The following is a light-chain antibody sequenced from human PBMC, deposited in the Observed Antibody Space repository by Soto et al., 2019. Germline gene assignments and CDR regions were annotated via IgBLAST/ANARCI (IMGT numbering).Light chain of an antibody. CDR2: GAS. CDR3: QQYNNWPPT. CDR1: QSVSSN. Sequence: EIVMTQSPATLSVSPGERATLSCRASQSVSSNLAWYQQKPGQAPRLLIYGASTSATGIPARFSGSGSGTEVTLTISSLQSEDFAVYYCQQYNNWPPTFGQGTKVEIK. J-gene: IGKJ1*01. V-gene: IGKV3-15*01.